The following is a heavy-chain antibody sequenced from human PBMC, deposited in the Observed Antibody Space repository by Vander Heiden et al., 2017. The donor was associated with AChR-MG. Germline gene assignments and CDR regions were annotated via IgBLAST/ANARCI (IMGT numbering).Heavy chain of an antibody. CDR2: INPDTGTA. D-gene: IGHD4-17*01. V-gene: IGHV1-46*03. CDR1: GYTSPPYF. CDR3: ARADYANYYDALDI. J-gene: IGHJ3*02. Sequence: QVQLVQSGAEVKKPGASVKVSCKASGYTSPPYFLHWLRQAPGQGLEWMGTINPDTGTATYAQKFQGRVTVTRDTSTSTVYMGLSSLTSEDTALYYCARADYANYYDALDIWGQGTVVTVSS.